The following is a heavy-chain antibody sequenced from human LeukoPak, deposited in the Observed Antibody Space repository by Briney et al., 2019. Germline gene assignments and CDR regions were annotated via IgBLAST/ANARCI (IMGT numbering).Heavy chain of an antibody. CDR3: ARHLFCTNGGCYGHYYYGMDV. J-gene: IGHJ6*02. D-gene: IGHD2-8*01. Sequence: PSETLSLTCTVSGGSISSSSYYWGWIRQPPGKGLEWIGSIYYSGSTYYNPSLKSRVTISVDTSKNQFSLKLSSVTAADTAVYYCARHLFCTNGGCYGHYYYGMDVWGQGTTVTVSS. CDR2: IYYSGST. CDR1: GGSISSSSYY. V-gene: IGHV4-39*01.